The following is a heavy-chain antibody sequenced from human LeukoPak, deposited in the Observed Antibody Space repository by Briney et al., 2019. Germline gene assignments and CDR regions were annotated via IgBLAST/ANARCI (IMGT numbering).Heavy chain of an antibody. D-gene: IGHD2-8*02. CDR3: ARAVLVQTYDY. Sequence: GAPGKVSCEACGYTFTSYYMHWVRQAPGQGLEWMGIINPSGSSTIYAQKFQGRVTMTRDTSTSTVYMELSSLRSEDTAVYYCARAVLVQTYDYWGQGTLVTVSS. J-gene: IGHJ4*02. CDR1: GYTFTSYY. CDR2: INPSGSST. V-gene: IGHV1-46*03.